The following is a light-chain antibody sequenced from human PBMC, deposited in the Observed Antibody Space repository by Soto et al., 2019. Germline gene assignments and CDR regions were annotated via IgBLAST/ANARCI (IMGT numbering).Light chain of an antibody. Sequence: EIVLTQSPGTLSLSPGERAILSCRGSQSVSSSYLAWYLQKPGQAPRLLIYGASSRATGIPDRFSGSGSGTDFTLTISRLEPEDFAVYYCQQYGSSRGTFGQGTKVEIK. V-gene: IGKV3-20*01. CDR3: QQYGSSRGT. CDR1: QSVSSSY. CDR2: GAS. J-gene: IGKJ1*01.